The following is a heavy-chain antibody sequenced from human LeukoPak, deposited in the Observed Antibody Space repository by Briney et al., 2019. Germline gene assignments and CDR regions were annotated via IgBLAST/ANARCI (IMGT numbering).Heavy chain of an antibody. J-gene: IGHJ6*02. CDR3: ARKDYDFWSGYYFYYYGMDV. CDR2: ISSSSSYI. CDR1: GFTFSSYS. D-gene: IGHD3-3*01. V-gene: IGHV3-21*01. Sequence: PGGSLRLSCAASGFTFSSYSMNWVRQAPGKGLEWVSSISSSSSYIYYADSVKGRFTISRDNSKNTLYLQMNSLRAEDTAVYYCARKDYDFWSGYYFYYYGMDVWGQGTTVTVSS.